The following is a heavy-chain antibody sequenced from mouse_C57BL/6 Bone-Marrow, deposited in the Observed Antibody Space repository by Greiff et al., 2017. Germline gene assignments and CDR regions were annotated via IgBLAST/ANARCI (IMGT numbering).Heavy chain of an antibody. CDR1: GFTFSNYW. J-gene: IGHJ2*01. V-gene: IGHV6-3*01. CDR2: IRLKSDNYAT. Sequence: VQLQESGGGLVQPGGSMKLSCVASGFTFSNYWMNWVRQSPEKGLEWVAQIRLKSDNYATHYAESVKGRFTISRDDSKSSVYLQMNNLRAEDTGIYYCTAGMNFDYWGQGTTLTVSS. CDR3: TAGMNFDY.